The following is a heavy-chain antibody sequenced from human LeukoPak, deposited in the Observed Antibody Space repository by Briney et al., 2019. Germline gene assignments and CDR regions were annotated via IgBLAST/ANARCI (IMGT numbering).Heavy chain of an antibody. CDR3: SRHAKTYYGSGSYSTNFDY. V-gene: IGHV4-59*08. Sequence: PSETLSLTCTVSGGSISSYYWSWIRQPPGKGLEWIGYIYYSGSTYYNPSLKSRVTISVDTSKNQFSLKLSSVTAADTAVYYCSRHAKTYYGSGSYSTNFDYWGQGTLVTVSS. D-gene: IGHD3-10*01. J-gene: IGHJ4*02. CDR2: IYYSGST. CDR1: GGSISSYY.